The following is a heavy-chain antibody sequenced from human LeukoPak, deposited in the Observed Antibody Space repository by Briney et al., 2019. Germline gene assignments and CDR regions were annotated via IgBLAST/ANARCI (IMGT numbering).Heavy chain of an antibody. J-gene: IGHJ4*02. Sequence: GESLKISCQGSGYRFTSYWITWVRQMPGKGLEWMGIIYPGDSDTRYSPSLQGQVTISADKSISTAYLQWSSLKASDTAMYYCTRRPGNYYDYWGQGTLVTVSS. V-gene: IGHV5-51*01. D-gene: IGHD1-26*01. CDR2: IYPGDSDT. CDR3: TRRPGNYYDY. CDR1: GYRFTSYW.